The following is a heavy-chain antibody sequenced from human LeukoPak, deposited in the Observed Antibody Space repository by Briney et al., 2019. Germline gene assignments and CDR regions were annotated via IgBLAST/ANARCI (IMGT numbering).Heavy chain of an antibody. D-gene: IGHD3-10*01. CDR1: GFTFSSYS. J-gene: IGHJ4*02. Sequence: LAGGSLRLSCAASGFTFSSYSMNWVRQAPGKGLEWVSYIRSSSRTIYYADSVKGRFTISRDNAKNSLYLQMNSLRADDTAVYYCARDGSGRVPEMSAPDYWGQGTLVTVSS. V-gene: IGHV3-48*01. CDR2: IRSSSRTI. CDR3: ARDGSGRVPEMSAPDY.